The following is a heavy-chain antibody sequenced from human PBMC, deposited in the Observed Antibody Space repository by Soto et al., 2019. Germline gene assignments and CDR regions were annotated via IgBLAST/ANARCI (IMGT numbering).Heavy chain of an antibody. Sequence: GESLKISCKGSGYIFSSYWIGWVRLMPGKGLGWMGIVYPGDSDTRYSPSFQGQVTISADKSISTAYLQWSSLKASDAAMYYYARSLPRMRGVLFDYWGLGTLVTVSS. CDR1: GYIFSSYW. J-gene: IGHJ4*02. CDR2: VYPGDSDT. D-gene: IGHD2-15*01. CDR3: ARSLPRMRGVLFDY. V-gene: IGHV5-51*01.